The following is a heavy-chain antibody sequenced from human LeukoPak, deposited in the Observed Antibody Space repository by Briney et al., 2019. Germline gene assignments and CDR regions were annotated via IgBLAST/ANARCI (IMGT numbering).Heavy chain of an antibody. V-gene: IGHV3-30*03. CDR3: AREATWGEWYFDH. J-gene: IGHJ4*02. CDR1: GITFSRHG. CDR2: IADDGGVK. D-gene: IGHD3-3*01. Sequence: PGRSLRLSCVASGITFSRHGMDWVRQAPGKGLEWVAVIADDGGVKQYADSVKGRFTVSRDNSKSTLYLQMNGLSVEDTAIYYCAREATWGEWYFDHWGQGTPATVSS.